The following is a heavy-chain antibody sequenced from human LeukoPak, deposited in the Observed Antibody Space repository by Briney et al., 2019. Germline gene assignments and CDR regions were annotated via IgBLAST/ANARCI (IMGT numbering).Heavy chain of an antibody. CDR3: AKGSYYYDSADYFDY. D-gene: IGHD3-22*01. V-gene: IGHV3-23*01. Sequence: HPGGSLRLSCAASGFTFSSYAMSWVRQAPGKGLEWVSTLSGSGGNTYYADSVKGRVTISRDNSKSTLYLQMNSLRAEDTAVYHCAKGSYYYDSADYFDYWGQGTLVTVSS. CDR1: GFTFSSYA. J-gene: IGHJ4*02. CDR2: LSGSGGNT.